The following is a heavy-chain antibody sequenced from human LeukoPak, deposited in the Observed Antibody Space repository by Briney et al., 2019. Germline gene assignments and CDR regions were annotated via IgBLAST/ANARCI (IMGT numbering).Heavy chain of an antibody. D-gene: IGHD1-26*01. V-gene: IGHV3-74*01. Sequence: GGSLRLSCAASGFTFSSYWMHWVRQAPGKGLVWVSRINSDGSSISYADSVKGRFTISRDNAKNTMYLQMNSLRAEDTAVYYCAGPIVGATRFGVWGKGTTVTVSS. CDR1: GFTFSSYW. CDR3: AGPIVGATRFGV. CDR2: INSDGSSI. J-gene: IGHJ6*04.